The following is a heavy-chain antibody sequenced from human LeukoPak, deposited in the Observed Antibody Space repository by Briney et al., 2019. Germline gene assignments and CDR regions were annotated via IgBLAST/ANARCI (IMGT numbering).Heavy chain of an antibody. CDR2: ISQDGSET. D-gene: IGHD7-27*01. V-gene: IGHV3-7*01. J-gene: IGHJ4*02. Sequence: GGSLRLSCAASGFTFNSFFLNWVRLTPGRELEWVACISQDGSETFYMDSVRGRFTISRDNTKNSLYLQMNSLRAEDMAVYFCVRDLGHSRHYFEYWGQGALVTVSS. CDR3: VRDLGHSRHYFEY. CDR1: GFTFNSFF.